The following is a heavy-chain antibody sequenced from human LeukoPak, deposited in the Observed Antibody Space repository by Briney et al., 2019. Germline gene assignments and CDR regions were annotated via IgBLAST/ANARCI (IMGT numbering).Heavy chain of an antibody. V-gene: IGHV4-4*07. Sequence: SETLSLTCIVSGDSMNIYYWTWGRQPAGQGLEWIGRVYIGGSPNYNPSLKNRVTMSLDTSKNQFSLKLASVTAADTAIYYCARDNPARDYYYGMDVWGQGTTVTVSS. CDR2: VYIGGSP. J-gene: IGHJ6*02. CDR3: ARDNPARDYYYGMDV. CDR1: GDSMNIYY.